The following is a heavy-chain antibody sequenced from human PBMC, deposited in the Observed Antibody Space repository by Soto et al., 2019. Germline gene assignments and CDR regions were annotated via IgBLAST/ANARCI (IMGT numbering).Heavy chain of an antibody. D-gene: IGHD4-17*01. CDR2: IYYGGST. J-gene: IGHJ6*02. CDR3: ARDGAALTTREYALEV. V-gene: IGHV4-30-4*01. CDR1: GDSINTGDYY. Sequence: PSETLSLTCTVSGDSINTGDYYWTWIRQPPGKGLDWIGYIYYGGSTSYNPTLKSRVTISADTSKNQFSLNLNSVTAADTAAYYGARDGAALTTREYALEVWGQGTTVT.